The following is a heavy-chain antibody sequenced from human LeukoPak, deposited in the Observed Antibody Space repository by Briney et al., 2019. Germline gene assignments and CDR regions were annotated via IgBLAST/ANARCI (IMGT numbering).Heavy chain of an antibody. D-gene: IGHD2-8*01. J-gene: IGHJ5*02. V-gene: IGHV4-30-2*01. CDR1: GGSISSGGYY. CDR2: IYHSGGT. CDR3: ARDYCTNGVCYSYWFDP. Sequence: PSQTLSLTCTVSGGSISSGGYYWSWIRQPPGQGLEWIGYIYHSGGTYYNPSLKSRVTISVDRSKNQFSLKLSSVTAADTAVYYCARDYCTNGVCYSYWFDPWGQGTLVTVSS.